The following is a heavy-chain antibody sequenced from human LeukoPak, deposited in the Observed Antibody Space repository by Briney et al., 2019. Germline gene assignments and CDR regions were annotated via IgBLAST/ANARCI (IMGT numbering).Heavy chain of an antibody. CDR1: GGSISSSSYY. D-gene: IGHD3-16*02. CDR2: IYYSGST. Sequence: SSETLSLTCTVSGGSISSSSYYWGWIRQPPGKGLEWIGSIYYSGSTYYNPSLESRVTISVDTSKNQFSLKLSSVTAADTAVYYCAKDIRRYDYVWGSYRPLFDYWGQGTLVTVSS. CDR3: AKDIRRYDYVWGSYRPLFDY. J-gene: IGHJ4*02. V-gene: IGHV4-39*07.